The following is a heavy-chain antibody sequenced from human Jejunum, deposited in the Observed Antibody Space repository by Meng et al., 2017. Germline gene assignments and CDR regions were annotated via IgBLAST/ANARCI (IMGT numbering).Heavy chain of an antibody. J-gene: IGHJ5*02. CDR2: ISSSGTTI. CDR1: GFTFSSYE. Sequence: GGSLRLSCAASGFTFSSYEMNWVRQAPGKGLEWISYISSSGTTIYYADSVKGRFTISRDNGKNSLYLQMNSLRAEDTAVYYCARDSPFDTAMVDPWGQGTLVTVSS. V-gene: IGHV3-48*03. CDR3: ARDSPFDTAMVDP. D-gene: IGHD5-18*01.